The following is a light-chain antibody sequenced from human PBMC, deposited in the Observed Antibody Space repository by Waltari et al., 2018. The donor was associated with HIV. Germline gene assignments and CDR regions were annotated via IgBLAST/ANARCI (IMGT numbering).Light chain of an antibody. Sequence: EIVLTQSPATLSFSPGERATLSCRASQSVNSFLAWYQQKPGQAPRLLIYDASNRATGIPARFSGSASGTDFTLTISSLEPEDFAVYYCQQRSSWPPTFGQGTKVEIK. CDR3: QQRSSWPPT. V-gene: IGKV3-11*01. CDR1: QSVNSF. J-gene: IGKJ1*01. CDR2: DAS.